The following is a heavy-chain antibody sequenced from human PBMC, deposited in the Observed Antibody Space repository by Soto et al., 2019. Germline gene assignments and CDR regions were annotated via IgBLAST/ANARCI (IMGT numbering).Heavy chain of an antibody. CDR1: GGSISGTNEY. Sequence: QLQLQESGPGLVEPSETLSLTCTVSGGSISGTNEYWGWIRQPPGKGLEWIASIHYDGRTYYTPSLQSPLTISADTSKNHFSLKLSSVTAAETAVYYCARTYFGSGSYSYWGQGTLVIVSS. D-gene: IGHD3-10*01. V-gene: IGHV4-39*02. CDR3: ARTYFGSGSYSY. CDR2: IHYDGRT. J-gene: IGHJ1*01.